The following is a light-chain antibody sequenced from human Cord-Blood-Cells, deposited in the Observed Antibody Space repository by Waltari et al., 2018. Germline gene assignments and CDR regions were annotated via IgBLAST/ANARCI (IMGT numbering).Light chain of an antibody. J-gene: IGLJ2*01. CDR3: CSYAGSSTFEV. CDR1: NSDSGSYNL. CDR2: EGS. V-gene: IGLV2-23*03. Sequence: QSALTQPASVPGSPAQSTTIPCTGTNSDSGSYNLVSWYQQHPGKAPKLMIYEGSKRPSGVSNRFSGSKSGNTASLTISGLQAEDEADYYCCSYAGSSTFEVFGGGTKLTVL.